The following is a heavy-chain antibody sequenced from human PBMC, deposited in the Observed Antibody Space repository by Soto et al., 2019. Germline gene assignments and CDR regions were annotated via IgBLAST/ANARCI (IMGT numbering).Heavy chain of an antibody. CDR3: ARGGKVVPAVYYYGMDV. D-gene: IGHD2-2*01. J-gene: IGHJ6*02. V-gene: IGHV1-18*04. Sequence: QVQLVQSGAEVKKPGASVKVSCKASGYTFTSYGISWVRQAPGQGLEWMGGISAYNGNTNYAQQLQGRVTMTTDTSTSTAYMELMSLRSDDTAVYYCARGGKVVPAVYYYGMDVWGQGTTVTVSS. CDR2: ISAYNGNT. CDR1: GYTFTSYG.